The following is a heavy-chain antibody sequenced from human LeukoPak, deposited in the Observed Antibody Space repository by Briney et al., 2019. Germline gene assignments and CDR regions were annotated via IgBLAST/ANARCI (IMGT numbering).Heavy chain of an antibody. CDR2: ISGRGGST. CDR3: AKAIAVLRYFDWLVSWFDP. D-gene: IGHD3-9*01. CDR1: GFTFSSYS. V-gene: IGHV3-23*01. Sequence: GGSLRLSCAASGFTFSSYSMNWVRQAPGKGPEWVSAISGRGGSTYYADSVKGRFTISRDNSKNTLYLQMNSLRAEDTAVYYCAKAIAVLRYFDWLVSWFDPWGQGTLVTVSS. J-gene: IGHJ5*02.